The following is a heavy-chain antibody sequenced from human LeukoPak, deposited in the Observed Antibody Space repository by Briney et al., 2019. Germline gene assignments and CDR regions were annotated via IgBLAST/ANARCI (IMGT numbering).Heavy chain of an antibody. CDR2: IIPIFGTA. J-gene: IGHJ4*02. V-gene: IGHV1-69*05. Sequence: GASVKVSCKASGGTFSSYAISWVRQAPGQGLEWMGGIIPIFGTANYAQKFQGRVTITTDESTSTACMELSSLRSEDTAVYYCARGPTVSAAGTQFDYWGQGTLVTVSS. D-gene: IGHD6-13*01. CDR1: GGTFSSYA. CDR3: ARGPTVSAAGTQFDY.